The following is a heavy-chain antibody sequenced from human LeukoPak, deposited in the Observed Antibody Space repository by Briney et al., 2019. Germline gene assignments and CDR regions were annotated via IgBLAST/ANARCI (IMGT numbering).Heavy chain of an antibody. Sequence: PSETLSLTCTVSGGSISSYYWSWIRQPPGKGLEWIGYIYYSGSTNYNPSLKSRVTISVDTSKNQFSLKLSSVTAADTAVYYYARHLMVRGVMGFDYWGQGTLVTVSS. J-gene: IGHJ4*02. CDR1: GGSISSYY. CDR3: ARHLMVRGVMGFDY. CDR2: IYYSGST. D-gene: IGHD3-10*01. V-gene: IGHV4-59*08.